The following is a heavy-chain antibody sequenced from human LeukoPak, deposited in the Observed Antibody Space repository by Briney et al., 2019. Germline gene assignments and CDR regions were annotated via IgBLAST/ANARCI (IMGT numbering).Heavy chain of an antibody. CDR3: TTGNRYDILTGYSHFDY. J-gene: IGHJ4*02. D-gene: IGHD3-9*01. CDR2: ISPGGGTT. V-gene: IGHV3-23*01. Sequence: GGSLRLSCAVSGFAFGSEAMSWVRQSPARGLEWVASISPGGGTTYYADYEKGRFIISRDNSNNTLFVQMNSLKTEDTAVYYCTTGNRYDILTGYSHFDYWGQGTLVTVSS. CDR1: GFAFGSEA.